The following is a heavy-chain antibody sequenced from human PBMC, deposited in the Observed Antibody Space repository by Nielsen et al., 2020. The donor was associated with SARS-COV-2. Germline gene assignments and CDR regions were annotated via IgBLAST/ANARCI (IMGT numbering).Heavy chain of an antibody. CDR1: GFTFSSYA. Sequence: SCAASGFTFSSYAMSWVRQAPGKGLEWVSAIVDSGSYTYYADSVKGRFAISRDNSKNTLYLQMNSLRAEDTAVYYCAKNGVWLPSRGYFDYWGQGTLVTVSS. D-gene: IGHD3-10*01. CDR3: AKNGVWLPSRGYFDY. J-gene: IGHJ4*02. V-gene: IGHV3-23*01. CDR2: IVDSGSYT.